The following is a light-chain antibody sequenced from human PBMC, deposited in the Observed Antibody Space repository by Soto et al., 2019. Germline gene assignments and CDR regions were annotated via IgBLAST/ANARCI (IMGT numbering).Light chain of an antibody. Sequence: QSALTQPASVSGSPGQSITISCTGTSSDVGGYNFVSWFQQHPGKAPKLLIYDVNSRPSGVSDRFSGSKSGNTASLTISGLQAEDEADYYCSSYTSSGTVVFGGGTKVTGL. CDR3: SSYTSSGTVV. CDR2: DVN. CDR1: SSDVGGYNF. J-gene: IGLJ2*01. V-gene: IGLV2-14*01.